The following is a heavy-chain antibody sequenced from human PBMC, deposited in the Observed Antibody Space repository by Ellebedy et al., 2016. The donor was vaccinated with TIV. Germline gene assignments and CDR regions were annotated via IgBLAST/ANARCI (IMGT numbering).Heavy chain of an antibody. V-gene: IGHV3-33*01. Sequence: PGGSLRLSCAASGFTFSSYGMHWVRQAPGKGLEWVAVLWYDGSNKYYADSVKGRFTISRDNSKNTLYLQMNSLRAEDTAVYYGARGLRYFDWLLGHYGMDVWGQGTTVTVSS. CDR2: LWYDGSNK. CDR1: GFTFSSYG. J-gene: IGHJ6*02. D-gene: IGHD3-9*01. CDR3: ARGLRYFDWLLGHYGMDV.